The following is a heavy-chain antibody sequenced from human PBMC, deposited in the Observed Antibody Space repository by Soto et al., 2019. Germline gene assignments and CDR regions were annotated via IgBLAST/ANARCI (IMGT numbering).Heavy chain of an antibody. Sequence: SETLSLTCAVYGGSFSGYYWSWIRQPPGKGLEWIGEINHSGSTNYNPSLKSRVTISVDTSKNQFSLKLSSVTAADTAVYYCARSSRAFYRYREDFDYWGQGTLVTVSS. CDR2: INHSGST. V-gene: IGHV4-34*01. J-gene: IGHJ4*02. D-gene: IGHD3-16*02. CDR1: GGSFSGYY. CDR3: ARSSRAFYRYREDFDY.